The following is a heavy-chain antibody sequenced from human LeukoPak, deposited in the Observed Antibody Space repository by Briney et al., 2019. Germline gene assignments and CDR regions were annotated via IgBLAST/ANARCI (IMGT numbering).Heavy chain of an antibody. CDR2: SKYDGSTK. CDR1: GFSLSGSL. V-gene: IGHV3-74*01. Sequence: AGGSLRLSCEASGFSLSGSLMHWVRQAPGKGLMWVSQSKYDGSTKSYAASVRGRFTISRDNAKNTLYLHMDSLRAEDTAVYYCARSDYFHNWGQGTMVVVSA. D-gene: IGHD3-10*01. CDR3: ARSDYFHN. J-gene: IGHJ3*01.